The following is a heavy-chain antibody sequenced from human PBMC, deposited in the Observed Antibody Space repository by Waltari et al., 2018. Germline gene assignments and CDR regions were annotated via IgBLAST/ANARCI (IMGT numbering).Heavy chain of an antibody. D-gene: IGHD4-17*01. V-gene: IGHV3-48*03. CDR3: ATTTTMGGYNWFGP. Sequence: EVKLVESGGTLVQQGGSLRLPCAASGSPLDCFEINWFRQAPGKGREWVAYVSDSVRFTYYADSVEGRFTVSRDNAENSIFLQMNNLGSEDSAVYFCATTTTMGGYNWFGPWGLGTLVTVSS. J-gene: IGHJ5*02. CDR2: VSDSVRFT. CDR1: GSPLDCFE.